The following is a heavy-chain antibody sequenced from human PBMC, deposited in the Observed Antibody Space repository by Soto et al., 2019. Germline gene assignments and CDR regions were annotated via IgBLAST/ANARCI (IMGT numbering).Heavy chain of an antibody. CDR3: ARREYYDSSGYYGADY. D-gene: IGHD3-22*01. J-gene: IGHJ4*02. V-gene: IGHV5-10-1*01. Sequence: PVESLKISCKGSGYSFTSYWISWVRQMPGKGLEWMGRIDPSDSYTNYSPSFQGHVTISADKSISTAYLQWSSLKASDTAMYYCARREYYDSSGYYGADYWGQGTLVTVSS. CDR1: GYSFTSYW. CDR2: IDPSDSYT.